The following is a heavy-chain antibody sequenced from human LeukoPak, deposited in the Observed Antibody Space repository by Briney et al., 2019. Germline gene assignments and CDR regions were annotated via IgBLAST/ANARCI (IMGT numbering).Heavy chain of an antibody. CDR1: GFTFTSYG. CDR3: ARDLSPVVRASPMGY. Sequence: PGGSLRLSCAASGFTFTSYGMHWVGQSPGKGLEWVALITYDGYYKYYSDSVKGRFTISSDTSKNTLYLQMNSLSAEDTAVYYCARDLSPVVRASPMGYWGQGTLVTVSS. CDR2: ITYDGYYK. V-gene: IGHV3-30*03. J-gene: IGHJ4*02. D-gene: IGHD3-10*01.